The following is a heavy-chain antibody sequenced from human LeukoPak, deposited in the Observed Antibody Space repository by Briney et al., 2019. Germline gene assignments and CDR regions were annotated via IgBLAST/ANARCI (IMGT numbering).Heavy chain of an antibody. CDR1: GGSISSYY. D-gene: IGHD1-26*01. CDR3: ARDSRRELLHAFDI. CDR2: IYYSGST. J-gene: IGHJ3*02. Sequence: PSETLSLTCTVSGGSISSYYWSWIRQPPGKGLEWIGYIYYSGSTNYNPSLKSRVTISVDMSKIQFSLKLSSVTAADTAVYYCARDSRRELLHAFDIWGQGTMVTVSS. V-gene: IGHV4-59*01.